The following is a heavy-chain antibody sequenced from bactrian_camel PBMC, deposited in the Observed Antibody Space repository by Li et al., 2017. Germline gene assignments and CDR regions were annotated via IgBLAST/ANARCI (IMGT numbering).Heavy chain of an antibody. CDR2: LALFGRT. D-gene: IGHD7*01. CDR1: GYTYNRNY. J-gene: IGHJ7*01. V-gene: IGHV3S53*01. Sequence: HVQLVESGGGSVQAGGSLRLSCVASGYTYNRNYMGRFRQAPGKEREGVACLALFGRTTYADSVKGRFTISKDNAKNTLYLQMNSLKPEDTATYYCAAPSRPGPCGGSRWYRPGGRTWTTGAKEPRSPSP.